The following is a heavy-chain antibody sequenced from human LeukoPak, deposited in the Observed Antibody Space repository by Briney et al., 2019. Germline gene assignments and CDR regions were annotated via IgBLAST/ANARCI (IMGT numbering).Heavy chain of an antibody. CDR2: INPNSGGT. CDR3: ASVRSDYGDPYDAFDI. D-gene: IGHD4-17*01. Sequence: ASVKVSCKASAYTFTGNYMHWVRQAPGQGLEWMGWINPNSGGTNYAQKFQGRVTMARDTSISIAYMDLSRLRSDDTAVYYCASVRSDYGDPYDAFDIWGQGTMVTVSS. V-gene: IGHV1-2*02. J-gene: IGHJ3*02. CDR1: AYTFTGNY.